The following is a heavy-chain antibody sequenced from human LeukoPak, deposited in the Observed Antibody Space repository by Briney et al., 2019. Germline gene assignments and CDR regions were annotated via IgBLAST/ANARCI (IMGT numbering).Heavy chain of an antibody. Sequence: PSETMSLTCAVYGGSFSGYYWSWIRQPPGRGLEWIAEINHSGSTNYNPSLKSRVTISVDTSKNQFSLNLSSVTAADTAVYYCARGYAMIVVVPYWYFDLWGRGTLVTVSS. CDR2: INHSGST. V-gene: IGHV4-34*01. CDR3: ARGYAMIVVVPYWYFDL. D-gene: IGHD3-22*01. CDR1: GGSFSGYY. J-gene: IGHJ2*01.